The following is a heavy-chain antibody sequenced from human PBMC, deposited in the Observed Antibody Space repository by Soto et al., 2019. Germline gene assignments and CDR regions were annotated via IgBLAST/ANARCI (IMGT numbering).Heavy chain of an antibody. V-gene: IGHV1-18*01. Sequence: QVQLVQSGAEVKKPGASVKVSCKASGYTFTSYGISWVRQAPGQGREWMGWISAYNGNTNYAQKLQGRVTMTTDTSTSTAYMELSSLRSDDTAVYYCARAWADYDLPRYCDLWGRGTLVTVSS. CDR2: ISAYNGNT. CDR1: GYTFTSYG. D-gene: IGHD4-17*01. J-gene: IGHJ2*01. CDR3: ARAWADYDLPRYCDL.